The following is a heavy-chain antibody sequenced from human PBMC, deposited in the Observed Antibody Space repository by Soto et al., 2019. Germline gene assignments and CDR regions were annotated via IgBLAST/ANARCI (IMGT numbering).Heavy chain of an antibody. D-gene: IGHD2-21*01. CDR1: GGSISSGDYY. J-gene: IGHJ6*02. V-gene: IGHV4-30-4*01. CDR3: ARYSVSYYYVMDV. CDR2: IYYSGST. Sequence: PSETLSLTCTVSGGSISSGDYYWSWIRQPPGKGLEWIGYIYYSGSTYYNPSLKSRVTISVDTSKNQFSLKLSSVTAADTAVYYCARYSVSYYYVMDVWGQGTTVTVSS.